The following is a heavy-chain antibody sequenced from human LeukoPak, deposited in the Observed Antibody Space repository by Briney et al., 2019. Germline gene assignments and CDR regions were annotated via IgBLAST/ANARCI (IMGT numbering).Heavy chain of an antibody. CDR2: IYYSGST. CDR1: GGSISSYY. J-gene: IGHJ6*02. D-gene: IGHD1-26*01. CDR3: ARLKIRIVGYYYYDYGMDV. Sequence: SETLSLTCTVSGGSISSYYWSWIRQPPGKGLEWIGYIYYSGSTNYNPSLKSRVTISVDTSKNQYSLKLSSVTAADTAVYYCARLKIRIVGYYYYDYGMDVWGQGTTVTVSS. V-gene: IGHV4-59*08.